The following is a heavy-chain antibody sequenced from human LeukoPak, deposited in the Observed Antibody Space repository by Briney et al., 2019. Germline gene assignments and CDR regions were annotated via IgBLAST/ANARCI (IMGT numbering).Heavy chain of an antibody. V-gene: IGHV1-46*01. J-gene: IGHJ6*03. CDR3: ARDPSVRGVIYYMDV. CDR2: INPSGGST. CDR1: GYTFTSYY. D-gene: IGHD3-10*02. Sequence: EASVKVSCKASGYTFTSYYMHWVRQAPGQGLEWMGIINPSGGSTSYAQKFQGRVTMTRDTSTSTVYMELSSLRSEGTAVYYCARDPSVRGVIYYMDVWGKGTTVTISS.